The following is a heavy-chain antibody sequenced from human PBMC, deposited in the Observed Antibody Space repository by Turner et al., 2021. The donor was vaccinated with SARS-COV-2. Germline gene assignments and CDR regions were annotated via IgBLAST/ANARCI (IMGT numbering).Heavy chain of an antibody. Sequence: QVHLVQSGAEVTKPGASVKVSCELSGYTLTELSMYWVRQAPGKGPEWMGGFDPEDGETIYAQNFQGRVTMTEDTSTDTAYMELSSLRSEDTAVYFCATGYQLRVNWFDPWGQGTLVTVSS. J-gene: IGHJ5*02. CDR1: GYTLTELS. V-gene: IGHV1-24*01. CDR2: FDPEDGET. CDR3: ATGYQLRVNWFDP. D-gene: IGHD2-2*01.